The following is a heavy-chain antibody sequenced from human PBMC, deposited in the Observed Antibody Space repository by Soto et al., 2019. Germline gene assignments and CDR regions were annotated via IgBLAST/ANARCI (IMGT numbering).Heavy chain of an antibody. V-gene: IGHV4-31*03. CDR2: IYYSGNT. CDR1: GGSTSSGGYY. D-gene: IGHD6-13*01. Sequence: SETLSLTCTVSGGSTSSGGYYWSWIRQHPGKGLEWIGYIYYSGNTYYHPSLKSRVTISVDTSKNQFSLKLSSVTAADPAVYYCARGISSTWYFYFDYWGQGTLVTVSS. CDR3: ARGISSTWYFYFDY. J-gene: IGHJ4*02.